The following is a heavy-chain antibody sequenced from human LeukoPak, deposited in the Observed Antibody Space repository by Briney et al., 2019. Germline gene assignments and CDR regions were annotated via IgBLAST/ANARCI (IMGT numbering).Heavy chain of an antibody. V-gene: IGHV5-51*01. CDR2: IYPGDSDT. D-gene: IGHD6-19*01. CDR1: GYSFTSYW. J-gene: IGHJ4*02. CDR3: ARLGIAVAGSPGYFDY. Sequence: GESLKISCKGSGYSFTSYWIGWVRQMPGKGLELMGIIYPGDSDTRYSPSFQGQVTISADKSISTAYLQWSSLKATDTAMYYCARLGIAVAGSPGYFDYWGQGTLVTVSS.